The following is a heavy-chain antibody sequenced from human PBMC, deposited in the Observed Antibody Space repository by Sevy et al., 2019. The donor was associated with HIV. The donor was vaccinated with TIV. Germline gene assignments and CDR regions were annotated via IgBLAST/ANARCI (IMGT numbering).Heavy chain of an antibody. J-gene: IGHJ4*02. CDR1: GGSISSHY. Sequence: SETLSLTCTVSGGSISSHYWSWIRQPAGKGLEGIGRIFASGSNNYNPSLKSRVSMSIDTSKKQFSLKLTSVTAADTAVYYCARVHGDYTYFDYWGQGTLVTVSS. CDR2: IFASGSN. CDR3: ARVHGDYTYFDY. D-gene: IGHD4-17*01. V-gene: IGHV4-4*07.